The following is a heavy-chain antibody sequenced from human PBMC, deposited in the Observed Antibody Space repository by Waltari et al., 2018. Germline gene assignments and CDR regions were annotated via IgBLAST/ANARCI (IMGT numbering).Heavy chain of an antibody. J-gene: IGHJ4*02. CDR2: VDPEDGET. CDR1: GYTLTELS. V-gene: IGHV1-24*01. D-gene: IGHD3-16*01. CDR3: ATSARRIMITFGGVGSRAYFDY. Sequence: QVQLVESGAEVKKPGASVKVSCKVSGYTLTELSMHWVRQAPGKGLEWMGGVDPEDGETIYAQKFQGRVTMTEDTSTDTAYMELSSLRSEDTAVYYCATSARRIMITFGGVGSRAYFDYWGQGTLVTVSS.